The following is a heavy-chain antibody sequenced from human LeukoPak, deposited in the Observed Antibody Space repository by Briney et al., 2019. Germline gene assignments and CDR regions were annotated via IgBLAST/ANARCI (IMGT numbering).Heavy chain of an antibody. CDR1: GGSISSSSYY. J-gene: IGHJ4*02. CDR2: IYYSGST. CDR3: ARADGYNYFDY. Sequence: SETLSLTCTVSGGSISSSSYYWGWIRQPPGKGLEWIGSIYYSGSTYYNPSLKSRVTISVDTSKNQFSLKLSSVTAADTAVYYCARADGYNYFDYWGQGTLVTVSP. V-gene: IGHV4-39*07. D-gene: IGHD5-24*01.